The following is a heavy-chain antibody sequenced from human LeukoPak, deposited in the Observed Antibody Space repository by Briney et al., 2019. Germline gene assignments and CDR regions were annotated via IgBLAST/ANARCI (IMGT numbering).Heavy chain of an antibody. D-gene: IGHD2-2*01. Sequence: SETLSLTCAVSGYSISSGYYWGWIRQPPGKGLGWIGSIYHSGSTYYNPSLKSRVTISVDTSKNQFSLKLSSVPAADTAVYYCARGVVVPAATLYYFDYWGQGTLVTVSS. CDR3: ARGVVVPAATLYYFDY. CDR1: GYSISSGYY. V-gene: IGHV4-38-2*01. J-gene: IGHJ4*02. CDR2: IYHSGST.